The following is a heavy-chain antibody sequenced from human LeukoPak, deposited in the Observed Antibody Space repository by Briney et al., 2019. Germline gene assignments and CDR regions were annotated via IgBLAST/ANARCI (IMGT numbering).Heavy chain of an antibody. V-gene: IGHV1-2*02. CDR1: GYTFTGYY. CDR2: INPNSGGT. CDR3: ARGRYFDWLLYDY. D-gene: IGHD3-9*01. J-gene: IGHJ4*02. Sequence: ASVKVSCKASGYTFTGYYMHWVRQAPGRGLEWMGWINPNSGGTNYAQKFQGRVTMTRDTSISTAYMELSRLRSDDTAVYYCARGRYFDWLLYDYWGQGTLVTVSS.